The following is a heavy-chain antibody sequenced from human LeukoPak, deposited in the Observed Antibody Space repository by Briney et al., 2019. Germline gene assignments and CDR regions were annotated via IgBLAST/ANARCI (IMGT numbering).Heavy chain of an antibody. Sequence: GGSRRLSCAASGFTFDDYAMHWVRQAPGKGLEWVSGISWNSGSIGYADSVKGRFTISRDNAKNSLYLQMNSLRAEDMALYYCAKASGHIVVVPAFDYWGQGTLVTVSS. D-gene: IGHD2-2*01. V-gene: IGHV3-9*03. CDR3: AKASGHIVVVPAFDY. J-gene: IGHJ4*02. CDR2: ISWNSGSI. CDR1: GFTFDDYA.